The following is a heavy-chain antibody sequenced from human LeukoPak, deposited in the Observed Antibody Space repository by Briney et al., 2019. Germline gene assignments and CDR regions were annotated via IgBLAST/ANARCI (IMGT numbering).Heavy chain of an antibody. D-gene: IGHD2-2*01. J-gene: IGHJ6*02. Sequence: SSETLSLTCTVSGGSISSGGYYWSWIRQPPGKGLEWIGYIYYSGSTYYNPSLKSRVTISVDTSKNQFSLKLSSVTAADTAVYYCARDSSSSTSFYYYGMDVWGQGTTVTVSS. CDR2: IYYSGST. CDR3: ARDSSSSTSFYYYGMDV. V-gene: IGHV4-31*03. CDR1: GGSISSGGYY.